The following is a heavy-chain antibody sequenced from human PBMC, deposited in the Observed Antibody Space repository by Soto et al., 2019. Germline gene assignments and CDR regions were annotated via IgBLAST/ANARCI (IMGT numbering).Heavy chain of an antibody. CDR3: ASDLVGASDSYGLDV. D-gene: IGHD1-26*01. J-gene: IGHJ6*02. CDR2: LSGGGGST. V-gene: IGHV3-23*01. CDR1: GFTFGAFA. Sequence: GGSLRLSCAASGFTFGAFAMAWVRQRPGNGLEWVSSLSGGGGSTYYNNSVRGRFTISRDNSKNRLYLQMNSLRAEDTAVYYCASDLVGASDSYGLDVWGQGTPVTVSS.